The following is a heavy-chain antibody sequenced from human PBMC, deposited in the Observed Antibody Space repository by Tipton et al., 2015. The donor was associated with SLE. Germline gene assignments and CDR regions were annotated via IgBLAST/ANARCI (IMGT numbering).Heavy chain of an antibody. CDR2: INQDGSEK. Sequence: SLRLSCAASGFTFSSYWMSWVRQAPGKGLEWVANINQDGSEKYYVDSVKGRFTISRDSAKNSLYLQMNSLRAEDTGVYYCAREGCSGGSCYHNWFDPWGQRTLVTVSS. V-gene: IGHV3-7*01. D-gene: IGHD2-15*01. CDR1: GFTFSSYW. CDR3: AREGCSGGSCYHNWFDP. J-gene: IGHJ5*02.